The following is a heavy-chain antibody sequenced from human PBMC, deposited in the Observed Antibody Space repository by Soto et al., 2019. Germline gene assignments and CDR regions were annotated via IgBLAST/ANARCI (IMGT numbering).Heavy chain of an antibody. J-gene: IGHJ3*02. CDR2: ICGSGGST. CDR3: AKARGMAPVTESAFDI. Sequence: EVQRLESGGGLVQPGGSLRLSCAASGFTFSSYAMSWVRQAPGKGLEWVSAICGSGGSTYYADSVKGGFTISRDNAKNTLYLQINSQRADDTAVYYCAKARGMAPVTESAFDILRQGTMDTVSS. D-gene: IGHD4-17*01. V-gene: IGHV3-23*01. CDR1: GFTFSSYA.